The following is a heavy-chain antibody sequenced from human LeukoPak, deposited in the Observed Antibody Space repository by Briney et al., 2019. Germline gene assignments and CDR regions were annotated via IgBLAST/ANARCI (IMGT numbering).Heavy chain of an antibody. J-gene: IGHJ4*02. CDR2: ISSNGGST. Sequence: GGSLRLSCAASGFTFSTYAMHWVRQAPGKGLDYVSAISSNGGSTDYASSVKGRFSVSRGNSKNTVYLEMNSLRAEDTAVYYCARDLKTSGWYGDFDYWGQGTLVTVSS. CDR1: GFTFSTYA. D-gene: IGHD6-19*01. CDR3: ARDLKTSGWYGDFDY. V-gene: IGHV3-64*01.